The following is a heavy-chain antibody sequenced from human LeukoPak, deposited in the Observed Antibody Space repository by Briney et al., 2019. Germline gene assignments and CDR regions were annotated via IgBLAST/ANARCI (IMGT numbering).Heavy chain of an antibody. V-gene: IGHV4-59*01. CDR2: IYGSGST. CDR1: GGSISSYY. D-gene: IGHD1-1*01. J-gene: IGHJ5*02. CDR3: AREGTSGTHLNWFDP. Sequence: SETLSLTCTVSGGSISSYYWSWIRQPPGKELEWIGHIYGSGSTNYNPSLKSRVTLSVDTSKNQFSLKLSSVTAADTAVYYCAREGTSGTHLNWFDPWGQGTLVTVSS.